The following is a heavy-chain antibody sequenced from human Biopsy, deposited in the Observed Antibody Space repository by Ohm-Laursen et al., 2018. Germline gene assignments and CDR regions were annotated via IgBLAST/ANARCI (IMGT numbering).Heavy chain of an antibody. D-gene: IGHD4-11*01. CDR2: IYYSVMT. CDR3: ARDSGILNYGNFKYYHYYGMDV. J-gene: IGHJ6*02. CDR1: GDSVTKYY. V-gene: IGHV4-59*02. Sequence: SDTLSLTCTVSGDSVTKYYWSWIRQPPGKGLEWIGHIYYSVMTNYNPSLQSRVPISVDTSRNQVSLTLSSVTAADTAVYYCARDSGILNYGNFKYYHYYGMDVWGQGTTVTVSS.